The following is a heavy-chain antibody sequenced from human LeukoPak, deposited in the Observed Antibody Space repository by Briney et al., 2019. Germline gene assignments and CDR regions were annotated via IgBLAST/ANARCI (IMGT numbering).Heavy chain of an antibody. Sequence: GGSLRLSCAASGFTFSDYYMSWIRQAPGKGLEWVSYISSSGSTIYYADSVKDRFTISRDNAKNSLYLQMNSLRAEDTAVYYCASYCSSTSCYDAFDIWGQGTMVTVSS. J-gene: IGHJ3*02. D-gene: IGHD2-2*01. CDR3: ASYCSSTSCYDAFDI. CDR1: GFTFSDYY. V-gene: IGHV3-11*04. CDR2: ISSSGSTI.